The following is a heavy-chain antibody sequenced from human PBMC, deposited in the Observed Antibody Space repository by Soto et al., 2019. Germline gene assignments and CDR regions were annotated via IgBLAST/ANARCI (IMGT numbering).Heavy chain of an antibody. CDR2: VQPSSGRT. CDR3: ARGVTAGVDY. D-gene: IGHD1-26*01. Sequence: ASVKVSCKASGYSFTGLDINWVRQTTGQGLEWMGWVQPSSGRTGYAQKFQGRVTMTRDTSINTAYMELSSLTSDDTAFYYCARGVTAGVDYWGQGTLVTVSS. J-gene: IGHJ4*02. CDR1: GYSFTGLD. V-gene: IGHV1-8*01.